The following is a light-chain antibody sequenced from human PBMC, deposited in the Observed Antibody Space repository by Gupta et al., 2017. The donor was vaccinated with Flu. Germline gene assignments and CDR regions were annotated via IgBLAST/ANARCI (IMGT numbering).Light chain of an antibody. CDR3: HVWDSNSYL. J-gene: IGLJ1*01. CDR1: NIGSKN. Sequence: SYELTQPLSVSVALGQTARITCGGNNIGSKNVHWYQHKPGQAPVLVIYRDANRPSGIPERFSGSNSGNTATLTITGAQAGDEADYYCHVWDSNSYLFGTGTKVTVL. V-gene: IGLV3-9*01. CDR2: RDA.